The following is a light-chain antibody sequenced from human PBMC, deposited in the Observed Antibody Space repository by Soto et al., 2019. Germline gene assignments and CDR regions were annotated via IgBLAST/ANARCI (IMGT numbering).Light chain of an antibody. CDR3: QQRSNWPPRIT. Sequence: EIVLTQSPATLSLSPGERATLSCRASQCVSSYLAWYQQKPGQAPRLLIYDASSRATGIPARFSGSGSGTDFTLTISSLEPEDFAVYYCQQRSNWPPRITFGQGTRLEIK. CDR1: QCVSSY. J-gene: IGKJ5*01. V-gene: IGKV3-11*01. CDR2: DAS.